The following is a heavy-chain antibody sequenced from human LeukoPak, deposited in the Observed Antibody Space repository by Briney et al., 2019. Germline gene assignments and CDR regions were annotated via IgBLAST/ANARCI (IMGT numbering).Heavy chain of an antibody. Sequence: GGSLRLSCAASGFTFSNYGMHWVRQAPGKGLEWVAFIRYDGSNKYYADSVKGRFTISRDNSKNTLYLQMNSLRAEDTAVYYCAKDGLVPAASENSDYWGQGTLVTVSS. CDR1: GFTFSNYG. D-gene: IGHD2-2*01. CDR3: AKDGLVPAASENSDY. V-gene: IGHV3-30*02. CDR2: IRYDGSNK. J-gene: IGHJ4*02.